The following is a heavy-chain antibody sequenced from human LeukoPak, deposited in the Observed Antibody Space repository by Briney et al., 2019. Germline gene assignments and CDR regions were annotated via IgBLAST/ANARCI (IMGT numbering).Heavy chain of an antibody. CDR3: AKDLRYSSSFMDY. V-gene: IGHV3-30*18. J-gene: IGHJ4*02. Sequence: GGSLRLSCAASGFTFSSYGMHWVRQAPGKGLEWVAVISYDGSNKYYADSVKGRFTISRDNSKNTLYLQMNSLRAEDTAVYYCAKDLRYSSSFMDYWGQGTLVTVSS. CDR1: GFTFSSYG. D-gene: IGHD6-13*01. CDR2: ISYDGSNK.